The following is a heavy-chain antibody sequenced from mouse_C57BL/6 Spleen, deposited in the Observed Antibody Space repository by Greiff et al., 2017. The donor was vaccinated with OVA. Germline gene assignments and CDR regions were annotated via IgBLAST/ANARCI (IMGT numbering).Heavy chain of an antibody. D-gene: IGHD1-1*01. Sequence: QVQLQQPGAELVKPGASVKLSCKASGYTFTSYWMHWVKQRPGQGLEWIGMIHPNSGSTNYNEKFKSKATLTVDKSSSTAYMQLSSLTSEDSAVYYCASGVYYGSPHWYFDVWGTGTTVTVSS. V-gene: IGHV1-64*01. CDR1: GYTFTSYW. J-gene: IGHJ1*03. CDR3: ASGVYYGSPHWYFDV. CDR2: IHPNSGST.